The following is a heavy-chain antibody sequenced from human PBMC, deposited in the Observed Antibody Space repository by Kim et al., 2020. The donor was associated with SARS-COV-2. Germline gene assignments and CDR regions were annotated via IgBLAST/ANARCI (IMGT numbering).Heavy chain of an antibody. CDR3: VKATSRQYHAFDI. J-gene: IGHJ3*02. CDR1: GFTFSTYA. V-gene: IGHV3-23*01. Sequence: GGSLRLSCAASGFTFSTYAMRWVRQAPGKGLEWVSSVSDDGAKTYYADSVRGRFTISRDNSRDTLYLHMNSLRAEDTAVYYCVKATSRQYHAFDIWGRGTKVTVSS. CDR2: VSDDGAKT.